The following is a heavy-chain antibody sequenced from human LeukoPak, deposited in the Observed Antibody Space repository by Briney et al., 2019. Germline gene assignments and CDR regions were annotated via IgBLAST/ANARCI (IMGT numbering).Heavy chain of an antibody. CDR2: INPNSGGT. CDR1: GYTFTGYY. D-gene: IGHD3-9*01. V-gene: IGHV1-2*02. Sequence: ASVKVSCKASGYTFTGYYMHWVRQAPGQGLEWMGWINPNSGGTNYAQKFQGRVTMTRDTSISTAYMELSRLRSDDTAVYYCARAPPTGFLYHILTGYTPDFDYWGQGTLVTVSS. CDR3: ARAPPTGFLYHILTGYTPDFDY. J-gene: IGHJ4*02.